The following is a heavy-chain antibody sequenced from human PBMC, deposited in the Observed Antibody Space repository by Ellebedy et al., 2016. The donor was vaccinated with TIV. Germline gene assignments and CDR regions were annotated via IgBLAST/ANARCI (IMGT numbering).Heavy chain of an antibody. V-gene: IGHV5-10-1*01. CDR2: IDPSDSYT. CDR3: ARHPLPLDTAMVTPTYP. J-gene: IGHJ5*02. D-gene: IGHD5-18*01. Sequence: GESLKISCKGSGYSFTSYWISWVRQMPGKGLEWMGRIDPSDSYTNYSPSFQGHVTISADKSISTAYLQWSSLKASDTAMYYCARHPLPLDTAMVTPTYPWGQGTLVTVSS. CDR1: GYSFTSYW.